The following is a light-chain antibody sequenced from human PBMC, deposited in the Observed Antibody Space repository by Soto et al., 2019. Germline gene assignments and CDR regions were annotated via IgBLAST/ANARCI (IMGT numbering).Light chain of an antibody. J-gene: IGLJ3*02. CDR2: EVS. Sequence: QSVLTQPASVSGSPGQSITISCTGTSSDVGGYNYVSWYQQHPGKAPKLMIYEVSNRPSGVSNRFSGSKSGNTASLTISGLQADDEADYYCCSCAGTVLFGGGTKVTVL. V-gene: IGLV2-14*01. CDR3: CSCAGTVL. CDR1: SSDVGGYNY.